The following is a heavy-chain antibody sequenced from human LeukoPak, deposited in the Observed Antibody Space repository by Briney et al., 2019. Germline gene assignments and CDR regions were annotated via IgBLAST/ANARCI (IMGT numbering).Heavy chain of an antibody. CDR1: GGSISSGDYY. Sequence: SETLPLTCTVSGGSISSGDYYWSWIRQPPGKGLEWIGYIYYSGSTYYNPSLKSRVTISVDTSKNQFSLKLSSVTAADTAVYYCARGWYCSSTSCYKRGGFDCWGQGTLVTVSS. D-gene: IGHD2-2*02. V-gene: IGHV4-30-4*01. J-gene: IGHJ4*02. CDR2: IYYSGST. CDR3: ARGWYCSSTSCYKRGGFDC.